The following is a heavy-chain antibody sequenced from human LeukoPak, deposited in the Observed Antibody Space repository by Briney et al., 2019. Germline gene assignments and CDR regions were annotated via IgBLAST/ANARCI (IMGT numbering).Heavy chain of an antibody. CDR3: AXXVAXTRTFDY. V-gene: IGHV4-61*02. CDR1: GGSISSGNYY. Sequence: PSQTLSLTCTVSGGSISSGNYYWRWIRQPAGKGLEWIGRIYSSGSTNYNPSLKSRFTISVDTSKNQFSLKLSSVTAADTAVYYCAXXVAXTRTFDYWGQGTLVTVSS. CDR2: IYSSGST. J-gene: IGHJ4*02. D-gene: IGHD1-1*01.